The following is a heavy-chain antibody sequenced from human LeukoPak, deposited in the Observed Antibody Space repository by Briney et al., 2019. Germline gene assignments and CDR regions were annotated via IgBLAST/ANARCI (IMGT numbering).Heavy chain of an antibody. CDR2: IYYSGST. CDR3: ARVRWSNYYGSGNFDY. CDR1: GGSISSGDYY. D-gene: IGHD3-10*01. J-gene: IGHJ4*02. Sequence: PSQTLSLTCTVSGGSISSGDYYWSWIRQPPGKGLEWIGYIYYSGSTYYNPSLKSRVTISVDTSKNQFSLKLSSVTAADTAVYYCARVRWSNYYGSGNFDYWGQGTLVTVSS. V-gene: IGHV4-30-4*08.